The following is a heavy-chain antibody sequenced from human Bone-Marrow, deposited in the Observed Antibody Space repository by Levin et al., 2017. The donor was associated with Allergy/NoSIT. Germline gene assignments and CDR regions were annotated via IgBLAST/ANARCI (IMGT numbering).Heavy chain of an antibody. V-gene: IGHV4-61*02. CDR1: GASISSGGYR. Sequence: LRLSCTVSGASISSGGYRWSWVRQAAGKGLEWIGRISTTEDANYNPSLKSRVTISLDTSKNQFSLRLTSVTAADTAVFYCAREFDYWGQGTLVTVSS. J-gene: IGHJ4*02. CDR2: ISTTEDA. CDR3: AREFDY.